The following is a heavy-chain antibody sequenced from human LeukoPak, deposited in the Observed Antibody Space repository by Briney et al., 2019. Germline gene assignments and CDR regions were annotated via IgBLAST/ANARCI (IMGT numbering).Heavy chain of an antibody. D-gene: IGHD1-26*01. CDR3: AKSKLWELLPFDY. J-gene: IGHJ4*02. CDR1: GFTSSSYA. Sequence: GGSLRLSCAASGFTSSSYAMSWVRQAPGKGLEWVSAISGSGGSTYYADSVKGRFTISRDNSKNTLYLQMNSLRAEDTAVYYCAKSKLWELLPFDYWGQGTLVTVSS. CDR2: ISGSGGST. V-gene: IGHV3-23*01.